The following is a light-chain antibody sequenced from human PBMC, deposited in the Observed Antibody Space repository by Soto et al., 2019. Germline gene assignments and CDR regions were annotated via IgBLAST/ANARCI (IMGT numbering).Light chain of an antibody. Sequence: DIQMTQSPSSMSASVGDRVTITCQASQDISNYLNWYQQKPGKAPKLLIYDASNLETGVPSRFSGSGSGTDFTFNISSLQPEDIATYYCQQYDNLPPLTFGVGTKVEIK. V-gene: IGKV1-33*01. CDR1: QDISNY. CDR3: QQYDNLPPLT. CDR2: DAS. J-gene: IGKJ4*01.